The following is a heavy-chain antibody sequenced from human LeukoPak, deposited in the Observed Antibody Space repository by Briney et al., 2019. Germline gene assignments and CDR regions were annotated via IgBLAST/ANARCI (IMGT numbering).Heavy chain of an antibody. D-gene: IGHD6-6*01. CDR1: GGTFSSYT. V-gene: IGHV1-69*02. CDR3: ARAGRAARSYYYYYMDV. Sequence: SVKVSCKASGGTFSSYTISWVRQAPGQGLEWMGRIIPILGIANYVQKFQGRVTITADKSTSTAYMELSSLRSEDTAVYYCARAGRAARSYYYYYMDVWGKGTTVTVSS. J-gene: IGHJ6*03. CDR2: IIPILGIA.